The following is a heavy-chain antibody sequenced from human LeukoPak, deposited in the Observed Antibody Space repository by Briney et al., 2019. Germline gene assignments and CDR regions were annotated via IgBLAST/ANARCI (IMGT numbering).Heavy chain of an antibody. J-gene: IGHJ4*02. CDR3: ARDRLTYCGGDCGLDY. V-gene: IGHV3-30*04. CDR2: ILYDGRNK. D-gene: IGHD2-21*02. Sequence: GRSLRLSCAASGFTFSSYAMHWVRQAPGKGLEWVAVILYDGRNKYYADSVKGRFTISRDNSKNTLYLQMNSLRAEDTAVYYCARDRLTYCGGDCGLDYCGQGTLVTVSS. CDR1: GFTFSSYA.